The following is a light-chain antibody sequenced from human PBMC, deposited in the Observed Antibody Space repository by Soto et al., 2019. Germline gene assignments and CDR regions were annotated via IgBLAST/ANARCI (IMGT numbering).Light chain of an antibody. Sequence: EIVMTQSPVTLSVSPGERATLSCRASQSVSSNLAWYQQKPGQPPRLLIYGASTRATGIPARFSGSGSGTEFTLTISSLQSEDFAVYYCHQYNNWPPWTFGQGTKVEIK. CDR1: QSVSSN. V-gene: IGKV3D-15*01. CDR3: HQYNNWPPWT. CDR2: GAS. J-gene: IGKJ1*01.